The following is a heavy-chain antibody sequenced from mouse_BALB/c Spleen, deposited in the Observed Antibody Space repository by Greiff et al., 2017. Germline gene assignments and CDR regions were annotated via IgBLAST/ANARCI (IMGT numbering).Heavy chain of an antibody. CDR1: GYSITSDYA. J-gene: IGHJ4*01. V-gene: IGHV3-2*02. CDR2: ISYSGST. Sequence: EVQRVESGPGLVKPSQSLSLTCTVTGYSITSDYAWNWIRQFPGNKLEWMGYISYSGSTSYNPSLKSRISITRDTSENQFFLQLNSVTTEDTATYYSARSPYGSSYDYAMDYWGQGTSVTVSS. CDR3: ARSPYGSSYDYAMDY. D-gene: IGHD1-1*01.